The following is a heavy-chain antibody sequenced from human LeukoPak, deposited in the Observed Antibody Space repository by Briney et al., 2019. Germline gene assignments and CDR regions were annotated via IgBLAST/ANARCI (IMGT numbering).Heavy chain of an antibody. CDR3: ARVGVYSYGNFDY. CDR1: GGSISNYY. J-gene: IGHJ4*02. D-gene: IGHD5-18*01. CDR2: IYHSGST. V-gene: IGHV4-38-2*02. Sequence: SETLSLTCIVSGGSISNYYWSWIRQPPGKGLEWIGSIYHSGSTYYNPSLKSRVTISVDTSKNQFSLKLSSVTAADTAVYYCARVGVYSYGNFDYWGQGTLVTVSS.